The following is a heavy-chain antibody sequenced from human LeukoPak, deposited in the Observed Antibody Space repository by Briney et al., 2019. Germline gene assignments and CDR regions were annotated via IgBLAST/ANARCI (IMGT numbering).Heavy chain of an antibody. CDR3: ATDFYRGRQFDY. D-gene: IGHD2/OR15-2a*01. CDR1: GNTFTDLS. Sequence: ASVKVSCKVSGNTFTDLSMNWXRQAPGKGLEXMGGFDPEDVETIYAQKFQGRVTMTEDTSTATAYMELSSLRPDDTAVYYCATDFYRGRQFDYWGQGTLVTVSS. J-gene: IGHJ4*02. V-gene: IGHV1-24*01. CDR2: FDPEDVET.